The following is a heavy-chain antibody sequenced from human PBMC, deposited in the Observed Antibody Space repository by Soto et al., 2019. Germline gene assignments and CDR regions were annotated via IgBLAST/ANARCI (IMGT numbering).Heavy chain of an antibody. CDR2: IYYSGST. V-gene: IGHV4-59*01. J-gene: IGHJ4*02. CDR1: GGSISSYY. Sequence: SETLSLTCTVSGGSISSYYWSWIRQPPGKGLEWIGYIYYSGSTNYNPSLKSRVTISVDTSKNQFSLKLSSVTAADTAVYYCASLYYDYVWGSYPDPPDDYWGQGTLVTVS. CDR3: ASLYYDYVWGSYPDPPDDY. D-gene: IGHD3-16*02.